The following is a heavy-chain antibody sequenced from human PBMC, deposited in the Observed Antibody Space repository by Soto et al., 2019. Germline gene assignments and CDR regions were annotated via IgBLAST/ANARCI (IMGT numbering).Heavy chain of an antibody. CDR1: ELTFSNYA. CDR2: ISGTGSRT. V-gene: IGHV3-23*01. CDR3: AKDQRFSAEYGGYWARSAFDM. D-gene: IGHD4-17*01. J-gene: IGHJ3*02. Sequence: EVQLLESGGGLVQPGGSLRLSCAASELTFSNYAVSWVRQAPGKGLEWVSIISGTGSRTSYADSVKGRFAIFRDNSKTAVYFQMNNLRAEDTAIYYCAKDQRFSAEYGGYWARSAFDMWGKGTMVTVSS.